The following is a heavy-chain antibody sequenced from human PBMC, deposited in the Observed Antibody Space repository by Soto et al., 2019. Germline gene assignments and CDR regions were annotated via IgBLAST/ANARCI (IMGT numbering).Heavy chain of an antibody. CDR3: AKSGCYGDYQLLYYYYMDV. CDR2: ISGSGGST. D-gene: IGHD4-17*01. V-gene: IGHV3-23*01. CDR1: GFTFSSYT. Sequence: GSLRLSCAASGFTFSSYTMSWVRQAPGKGLEWVSAISGSGGSTYYADSVKGRFTISRDNSKNTLYLQMNSLRAEDTAVYYXAKSGCYGDYQLLYYYYMDVWGKGTTVTVSS. J-gene: IGHJ6*03.